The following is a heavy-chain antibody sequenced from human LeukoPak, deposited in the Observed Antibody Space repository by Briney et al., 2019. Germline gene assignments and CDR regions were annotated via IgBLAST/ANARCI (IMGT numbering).Heavy chain of an antibody. V-gene: IGHV3-23*01. J-gene: IGHJ4*02. CDR3: ARDYADYVGYFFFDY. CDR2: ISGGGETT. CDR1: GFTFNNYA. D-gene: IGHD4-17*01. Sequence: GGSLRLSCAASGFTFNNYAMNWVRQAPGEGVEGVSSISGGGETTYYADSAKGRFTISRDNSQNTLYLQMNSLRAEDTAVYYCARDYADYVGYFFFDYWGQGTLVTVSS.